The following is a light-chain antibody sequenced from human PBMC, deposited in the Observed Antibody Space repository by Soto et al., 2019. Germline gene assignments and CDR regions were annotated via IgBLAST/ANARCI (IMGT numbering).Light chain of an antibody. J-gene: IGLJ3*02. CDR1: SSDVGGYNY. CDR3: SSYAGSNILV. CDR2: EVT. Sequence: QSVLTQPPSASGSPGQSVTISCTGTSSDVGGYNYVSWYQQHPGKVPKLMIYEVTKRPSGVPDRFSGSKSGNTASLTVSGLQPEDEADYYCSSYAGSNILVFGGGTKVTVL. V-gene: IGLV2-8*01.